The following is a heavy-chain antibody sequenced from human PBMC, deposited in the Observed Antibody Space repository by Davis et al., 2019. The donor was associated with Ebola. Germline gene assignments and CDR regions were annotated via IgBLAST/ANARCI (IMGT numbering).Heavy chain of an antibody. CDR3: ARSMVATMGFDY. J-gene: IGHJ4*02. D-gene: IGHD5-12*01. Sequence: MPSETLSLTCTVSGGSISSSSYYWGWIRQPPGKGLEWIGSIYYSGSTYYNPSLKSRVTISVDTSKNQFSLKLSSVTAADTAVYYCARSMVATMGFDYWGQGTLVTVSS. CDR2: IYYSGST. V-gene: IGHV4-39*01. CDR1: GGSISSSSYY.